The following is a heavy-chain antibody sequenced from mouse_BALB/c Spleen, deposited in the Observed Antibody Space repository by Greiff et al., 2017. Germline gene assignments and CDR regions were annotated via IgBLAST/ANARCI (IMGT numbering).Heavy chain of an antibody. V-gene: IGHV5-4*02. CDR1: GFTFSDYY. CDR3: ARVSYYYGSSPYAMDY. D-gene: IGHD1-1*01. Sequence: EVQRVESGGGLVKPGGSLKLSCAASGFTFSDYYMYWVRQTPEKRLEWVATISDGGSYTYYPDSVKGRFTISRDNAKNNLYLQMSSLKSEDTAMYYCARVSYYYGSSPYAMDYWGQGTSVTVSS. CDR2: ISDGGSYT. J-gene: IGHJ4*01.